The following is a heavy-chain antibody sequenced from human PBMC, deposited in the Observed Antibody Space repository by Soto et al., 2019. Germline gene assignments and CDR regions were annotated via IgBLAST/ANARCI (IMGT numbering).Heavy chain of an antibody. V-gene: IGHV1-18*01. D-gene: IGHD7-27*01. Sequence: ASVKVSCKASGYTFTSYGISWVRQAPGQGLEWMGWISAYNGNTNYAQKLQGRVTMTTDTSTSTAYMELRSLRSDDTAVYYCARDETGDDAFDIWAKGQWSPSPQ. CDR2: ISAYNGNT. J-gene: IGHJ3*02. CDR3: ARDETGDDAFDI. CDR1: GYTFTSYG.